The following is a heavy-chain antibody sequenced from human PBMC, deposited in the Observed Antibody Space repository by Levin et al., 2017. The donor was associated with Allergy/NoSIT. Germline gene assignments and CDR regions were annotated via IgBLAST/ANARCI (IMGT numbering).Heavy chain of an antibody. J-gene: IGHJ6*02. V-gene: IGHV1-69*13. CDR1: GDFFSSFG. D-gene: IGHD3-10*01. CDR2: ISPIFHIA. CDR3: ARDGVTMFRGVLVARHGMDV. Sequence: SVKVSCKASGDFFSSFGISWVRQAPGQGLEWMGEISPIFHIATYAQNFQGRVTITAVESTSTAYLELSGLRSEDTAVYYCARDGVTMFRGVLVARHGMDVWGQGTTVTVSS.